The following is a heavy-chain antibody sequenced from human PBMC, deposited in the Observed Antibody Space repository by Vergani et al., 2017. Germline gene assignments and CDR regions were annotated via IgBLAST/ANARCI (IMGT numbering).Heavy chain of an antibody. CDR3: VRDVRVSRT. CDR2: LSASDRRT. Sequence: EVQLVESGGDLVQPGGSLRLSCAASGFTFIMHAMSWVRQAPGKGLEWVSTLSASDRRTHYAASVKGRFTISRDNAKNSLYLDMSSLRAEDTAVYYCVRDVRVSRTWGQGTLVAVSS. V-gene: IGHV3-23*04. J-gene: IGHJ3*01. CDR1: GFTFIMHA.